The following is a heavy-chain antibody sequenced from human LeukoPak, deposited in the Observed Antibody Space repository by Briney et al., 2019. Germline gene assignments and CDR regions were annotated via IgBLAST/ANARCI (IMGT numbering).Heavy chain of an antibody. J-gene: IGHJ4*02. CDR1: GFSLSTSGM. CDR3: ARDRQLWSIFDC. CDR2: INHSGST. V-gene: IGHV4-39*07. D-gene: IGHD5-18*01. Sequence: SGPTLVNPTQTLTLTCTFSGFSLSTSGMCVSWIRQPPGKGLEWIGEINHSGSTNYNPSRKSRVTISVDTSKNQFSLKLSSVTAADTAVYYCARDRQLWSIFDCWGQGTLVTVSS.